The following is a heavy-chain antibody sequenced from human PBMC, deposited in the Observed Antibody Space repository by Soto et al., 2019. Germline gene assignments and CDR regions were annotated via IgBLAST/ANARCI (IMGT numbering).Heavy chain of an antibody. Sequence: EVQLVESGGGLVQPGGSLRLSCAASGFTFSGNWMHWVRQAPGKGLVWVSRINEDGSTTTYADSVKGRFTISRDNAENTLYLQMNSLRAYDTAVYYCARDLSGQFDYWGQGTLVTVSS. CDR3: ARDLSGQFDY. CDR2: INEDGSTT. V-gene: IGHV3-74*03. CDR1: GFTFSGNW. J-gene: IGHJ4*02.